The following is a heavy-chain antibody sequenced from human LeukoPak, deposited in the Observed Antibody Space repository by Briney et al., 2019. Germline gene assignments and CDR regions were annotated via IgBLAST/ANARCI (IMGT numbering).Heavy chain of an antibody. CDR1: GGSISSGGYS. J-gene: IGHJ3*02. V-gene: IGHV4-30-2*01. Sequence: SETLSLTCAVSGGSISSGGYSWSWIRQPPGKGLEWIGYIYDSGSTYYNPSLKSRVTISVDRSKNQFSLKLSSVTAADTAVYYCARGYDAFDIWGQGTMVTVSS. CDR3: ARGYDAFDI. CDR2: IYDSGST.